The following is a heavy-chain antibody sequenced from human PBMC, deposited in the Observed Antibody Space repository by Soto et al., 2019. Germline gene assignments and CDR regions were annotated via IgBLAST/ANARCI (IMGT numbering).Heavy chain of an antibody. CDR2: VNHSGST. J-gene: IGHJ4*02. CDR3: ARDLPYGSGSSFDY. D-gene: IGHD3-10*01. Sequence: SETLSLTCAVYGGSFSGYYWSWIRQPPGKGLEWIGEVNHSGSTNYNPSLKSRVTISVDTSKNQFSLKLSSVTAADTAVYYCARDLPYGSGSSFDYWGQGTLVTVSS. V-gene: IGHV4-34*01. CDR1: GGSFSGYY.